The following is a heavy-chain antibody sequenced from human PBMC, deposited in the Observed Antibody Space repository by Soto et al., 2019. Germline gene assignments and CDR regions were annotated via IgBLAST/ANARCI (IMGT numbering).Heavy chain of an antibody. CDR2: ISGSGGST. D-gene: IGHD2-2*02. V-gene: IGHV3-23*01. Sequence: LRLSCAASGFTFSSYSMSWVRQAPWKGLEWVSAISGSGGSTYYADSVKGRFTISRDNSKNTLYLQMNSLRAEDTAVYYCAKGSDIVVVPAAILYDYWGQGTLVTVSS. CDR1: GFTFSSYS. J-gene: IGHJ4*02. CDR3: AKGSDIVVVPAAILYDY.